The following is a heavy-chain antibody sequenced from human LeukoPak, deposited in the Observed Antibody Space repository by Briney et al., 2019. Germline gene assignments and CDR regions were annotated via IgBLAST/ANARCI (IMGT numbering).Heavy chain of an antibody. CDR3: ARDPNDCSGGSCYSVWFDP. CDR2: INWNGGRI. Sequence: GGSLRLSCVASGFTFDDYGMSWVRHGPGKGLEWVSGINWNGGRISYADSVKGRFTISRDNAKNSLYLQMNSLRAEDTALYYCARDPNDCSGGSCYSVWFDPWGQGTRVTVSS. V-gene: IGHV3-20*04. J-gene: IGHJ5*02. D-gene: IGHD2-15*01. CDR1: GFTFDDYG.